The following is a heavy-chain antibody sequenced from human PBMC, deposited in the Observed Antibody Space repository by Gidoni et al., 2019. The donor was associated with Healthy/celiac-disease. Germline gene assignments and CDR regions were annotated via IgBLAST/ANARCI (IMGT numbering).Heavy chain of an antibody. V-gene: IGHV4-59*01. J-gene: IGHJ4*02. CDR2: IYYSEGT. D-gene: IGHD3-10*01. Sequence: QVQLQESCPGLVKPSETLSLTCTVAGGSISSYYWSWIRQPPGKGLEWIRYIYYSEGTNYNPSLKSRVTISVDTSKNQFSLKLSSVTAADTAVYYCARGGESDLFDYWGQGTLVTVSS. CDR3: ARGGESDLFDY. CDR1: GGSISSYY.